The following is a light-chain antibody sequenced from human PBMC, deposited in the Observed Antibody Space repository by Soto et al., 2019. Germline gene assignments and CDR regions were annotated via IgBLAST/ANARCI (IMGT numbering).Light chain of an antibody. CDR2: DVS. CDR3: SSYTTSSTLV. V-gene: IGLV2-14*03. J-gene: IGLJ1*01. CDR1: SSDVGGYNY. Sequence: QSALTQPASVSGSPGQSITISCTGTSSDVGGYNYVSWYQQHPGKAPKLMIYDVSNRPSGVSNRFSGSKSGNTASLTISGLHTGDEADYYCSSYTTSSTLVFGTGTKLTVL.